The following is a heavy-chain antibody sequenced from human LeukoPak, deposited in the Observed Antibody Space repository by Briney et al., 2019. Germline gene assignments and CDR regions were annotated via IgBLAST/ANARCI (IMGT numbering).Heavy chain of an antibody. CDR3: ARDHPYYYDSSGYYGYFDY. V-gene: IGHV4-59*01. Sequence: PSETLSLTCTVSGGSISSYYWSWIRQPPGKGLEWIGYIYYSGSTNYNPSLKSRVTISVDTFKNQFSLKLSSVTAADTAVYYCARDHPYYYDSSGYYGYFDYWGQGTLVTVSS. CDR1: GGSISSYY. D-gene: IGHD3-22*01. CDR2: IYYSGST. J-gene: IGHJ4*02.